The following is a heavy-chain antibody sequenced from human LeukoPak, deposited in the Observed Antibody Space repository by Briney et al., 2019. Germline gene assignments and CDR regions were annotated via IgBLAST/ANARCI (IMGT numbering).Heavy chain of an antibody. J-gene: IGHJ2*01. CDR3: AKPSLYYYDTSGYYRYWYFDL. Sequence: PGGSLRLSCVASGFTFSNYWMHWVRQAPGKGLEWVAFIRYDGSNKYYVDSVKGRFTISRDNSKNTLYLQMNSLRAEDTAVYYCAKPSLYYYDTSGYYRYWYFDLWGRGTLVTVSS. V-gene: IGHV3-30*02. D-gene: IGHD3-22*01. CDR2: IRYDGSNK. CDR1: GFTFSNYW.